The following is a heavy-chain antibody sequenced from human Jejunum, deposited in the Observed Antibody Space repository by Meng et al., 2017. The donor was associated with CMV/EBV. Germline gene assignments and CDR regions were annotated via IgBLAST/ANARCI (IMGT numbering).Heavy chain of an antibody. CDR3: ARRKYDSGDYYHHAFDI. CDR2: IYSGGRT. Sequence: TARTTVMRRVRQGPGNGLEWVLVIYSGGRTYHADSGKGRFTISRDNSQNTLYLPMNSLRAEDTAVYYCARRKYDSGDYYHHAFDIWGQGTLVTVSS. D-gene: IGHD3-22*01. J-gene: IGHJ3*02. CDR1: TARTTV. V-gene: IGHV3-66*04.